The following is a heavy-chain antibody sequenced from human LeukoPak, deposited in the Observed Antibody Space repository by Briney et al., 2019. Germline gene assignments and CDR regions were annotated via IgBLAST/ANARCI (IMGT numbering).Heavy chain of an antibody. J-gene: IGHJ4*02. CDR2: IGPYNGNT. V-gene: IGHV1-18*01. CDR1: GYAFTSYG. D-gene: IGHD3-10*01. Sequence: ASVKVSCKASGYAFTSYGISWVRQAPGQGLEWMGWIGPYNGNTNYAQNLQGRVTMTTDTSTSTAYMELGSLGSDDTAVYYCARDQDSLVRGVIGYWGQGTLVTVSS. CDR3: ARDQDSLVRGVIGY.